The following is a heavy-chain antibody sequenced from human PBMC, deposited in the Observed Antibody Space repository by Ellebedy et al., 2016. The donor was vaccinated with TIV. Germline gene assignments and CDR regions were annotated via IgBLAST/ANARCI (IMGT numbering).Heavy chain of an antibody. CDR1: GHSFTNYW. CDR2: IDPSDSYT. V-gene: IGHV5-10-1*01. J-gene: IGHJ4*02. D-gene: IGHD6-19*01. CDR3: ARRLGSGQDY. Sequence: KVSCKGSGHSFTNYWISWVRQMPGKGLEWMGRIDPSDSYTNYSPSFQGHVTISADKSISTAYLQWSSLKASDTAIYYCARRLGSGQDYWGQGTLVTVSS.